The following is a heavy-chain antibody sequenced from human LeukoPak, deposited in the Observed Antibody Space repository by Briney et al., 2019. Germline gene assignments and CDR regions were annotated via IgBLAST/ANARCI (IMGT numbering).Heavy chain of an antibody. Sequence: PGGSLRLSCAASVTFSNAWMNWVRQAPGKGLEWVGVIYSGGNTYYADSVKGRFTIARDNSKKTLSLQMNNLRVDDTAVYYCARVQFQWFDPWGQGTLVTVAS. CDR2: IYSGGNT. J-gene: IGHJ5*02. CDR1: VTFSNAW. D-gene: IGHD2-21*01. CDR3: ARVQFQWFDP. V-gene: IGHV3-66*01.